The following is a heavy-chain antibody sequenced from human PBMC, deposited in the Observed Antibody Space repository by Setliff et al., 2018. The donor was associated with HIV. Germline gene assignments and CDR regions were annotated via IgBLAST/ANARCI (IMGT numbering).Heavy chain of an antibody. CDR1: GYTFTNFG. J-gene: IGHJ6*02. CDR3: ARLGSGWSDSYYYAMDI. V-gene: IGHV1-18*01. D-gene: IGHD6-19*01. Sequence: ASVKVSCKASGYTFTNFGISWVRQAPGHGLEWMGWISPNFGHTKYAQKFLDRVTMTVDTATSRVYMELRSLRSDDTAVYFCARLGSGWSDSYYYAMDIWGQGTTVTVSS. CDR2: ISPNFGHT.